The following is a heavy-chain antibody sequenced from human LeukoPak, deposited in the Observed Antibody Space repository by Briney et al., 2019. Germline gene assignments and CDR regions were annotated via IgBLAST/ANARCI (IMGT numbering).Heavy chain of an antibody. CDR3: ARTRPQYCSGGSCYHSYNWFDP. D-gene: IGHD2-15*01. Sequence: ASVKVSCKASGCTFASYYMHWVRQAPGQGLEWMGIINPSGGSTSYAQKFQGRVTMTRDTSTSTVCMELSSLRSEDTAVYYCARTRPQYCSGGSCYHSYNWFDPWGQGTLVTVSS. V-gene: IGHV1-46*01. CDR1: GCTFASYY. J-gene: IGHJ5*02. CDR2: INPSGGST.